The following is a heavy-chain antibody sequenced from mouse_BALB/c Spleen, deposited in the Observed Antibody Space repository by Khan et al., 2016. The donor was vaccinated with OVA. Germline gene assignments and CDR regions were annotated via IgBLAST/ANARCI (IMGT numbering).Heavy chain of an antibody. D-gene: IGHD2-1*01. CDR3: VKQNHGTLYAVDY. CDR2: IWGDGST. J-gene: IGHJ4*01. V-gene: IGHV2-3*01. CDR1: GFSLTTYG. Sequence: QVQLKESGPGLVAPSQSLSITCTVSGFSLTTYGVSWVRQPPGKGLEWLGVIWGDGSTNYHSALISRLSISKDNYKSQVFLKLNSLQTDDTATFFCVKQNHGTLYAVDYWGQGTSVTVSS.